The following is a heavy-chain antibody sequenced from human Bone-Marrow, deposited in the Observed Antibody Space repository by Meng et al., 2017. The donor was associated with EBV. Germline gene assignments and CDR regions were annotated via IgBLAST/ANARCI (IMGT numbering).Heavy chain of an antibody. J-gene: IGHJ5*02. CDR3: AHKKYASYGENWFDP. Sequence: QFILKQSGTTLVNPTQTLTLTCTFSGFLITTSGVGVGWIRQPPGKALEWLALIYWDDDKRYSPSLKSRLTITKDTSKNQVVLTMTNMDPVDTATYYCAHKKYASYGENWFDPWGQGTLVTVSS. CDR1: GFLITTSGVG. CDR2: IYWDDDK. V-gene: IGHV2-5*02. D-gene: IGHD4-17*01.